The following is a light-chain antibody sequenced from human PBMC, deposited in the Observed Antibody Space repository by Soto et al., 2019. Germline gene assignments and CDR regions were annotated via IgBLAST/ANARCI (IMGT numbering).Light chain of an antibody. CDR2: DAS. V-gene: IGKV3-20*01. CDR1: QTASSSH. Sequence: EIVLTRSRGALSLSPGDRATLSCRASQTASSSHLAWYQQKPGQAPRVRIYDASSRATGISDRLSGSGSGTDFTLTISRMEPEDFAVYYCQQYGSSGTFGQGTKVDIK. CDR3: QQYGSSGT. J-gene: IGKJ1*01.